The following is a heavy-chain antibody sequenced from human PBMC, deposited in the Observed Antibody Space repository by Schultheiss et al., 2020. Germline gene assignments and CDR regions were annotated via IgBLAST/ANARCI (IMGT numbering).Heavy chain of an antibody. CDR3: ARGESDFGVYYYYGMDV. CDR1: GYTFTGYY. V-gene: IGHV1-2*06. Sequence: ASVKVSCKASGYTFTGYYMHWVRQAPGQGLEWMGRINPNSGGTNYAQKFQGRVTMTRDTSISTAYMELSRLRSDDTAVYYCARGESDFGVYYYYGMDVWGQGTTVTVSS. D-gene: IGHD3-16*01. CDR2: INPNSGGT. J-gene: IGHJ6*02.